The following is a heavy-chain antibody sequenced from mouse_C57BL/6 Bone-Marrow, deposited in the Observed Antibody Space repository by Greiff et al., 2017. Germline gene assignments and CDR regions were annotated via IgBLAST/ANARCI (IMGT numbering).Heavy chain of an antibody. CDR2: MLPGSGST. J-gene: IGHJ1*03. CDR3: ARDVYYRDCDV. CDR1: GYTFTGYW. Sequence: VQLQQSGAELMKPGASVKLSCKATGYTFTGYWIEWVKQRPGHGLEWIGEMLPGSGSTNYNEKFKGKATFTADTSSNTADMQLSSLTTEDSATDYCARDVYYRDCDVWGRGTTVTVSS. V-gene: IGHV1-9*01.